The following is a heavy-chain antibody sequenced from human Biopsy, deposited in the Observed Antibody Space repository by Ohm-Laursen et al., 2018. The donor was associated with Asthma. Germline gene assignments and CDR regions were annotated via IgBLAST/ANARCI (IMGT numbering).Heavy chain of an antibody. D-gene: IGHD1-26*01. CDR3: AKDVFPGWELRRGPDY. CDR2: ISFDGSNK. V-gene: IGHV3-30*18. J-gene: IGHJ4*02. Sequence: SLRLSCAASGFTVSSNGMSWVRQAPGKGLEWVAVISFDGSNKNYTDSVKGRFTISRDNSRNTLHLQMNSLRAEDTAVYYCAKDVFPGWELRRGPDYWGQGTLVTVSS. CDR1: GFTVSSNG.